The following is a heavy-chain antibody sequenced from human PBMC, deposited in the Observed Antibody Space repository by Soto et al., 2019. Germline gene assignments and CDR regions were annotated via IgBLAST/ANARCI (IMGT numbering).Heavy chain of an antibody. CDR1: GYTFTSYG. V-gene: IGHV1-18*01. CDR3: ARVLREYNWFDP. J-gene: IGHJ5*02. D-gene: IGHD3-10*01. CDR2: ISAYNGNT. Sequence: SSVKVSCKASGYTFTSYGISWVRQAPGQGLEWMGWISAYNGNTNYAQKLQGRVTMTTDTSTSTAYMELRSLRSDDTAVYYCARVLREYNWFDPWGQGTLVTVSS.